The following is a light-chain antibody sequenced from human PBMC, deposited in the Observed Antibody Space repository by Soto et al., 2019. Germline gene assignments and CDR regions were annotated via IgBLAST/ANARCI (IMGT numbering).Light chain of an antibody. V-gene: IGKV3-15*01. Sequence: ETVVTQSPATLSVSPGERATLSCRASQRVYSNLAWYQQKPGQAPRLLIYGASNRATGIPARFSGSGSGTEFTLIISSLQSEDFAVYYCQQYDSWPRSFGQGTKVEIK. CDR2: GAS. J-gene: IGKJ1*01. CDR3: QQYDSWPRS. CDR1: QRVYSN.